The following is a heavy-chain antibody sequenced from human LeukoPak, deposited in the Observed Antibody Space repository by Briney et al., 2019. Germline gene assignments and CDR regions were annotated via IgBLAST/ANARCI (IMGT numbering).Heavy chain of an antibody. CDR2: ISGSGGST. V-gene: IGHV3-23*01. Sequence: PGGSLRLSCAAAGFTFSSYAMSWVRQAPGKGLEWASAISGSGGSTYYADSVKGRFTISRDNSKNTLYLQMNSLRAEDTAVYYCAKDQGRDGGYYYYYMDVWGKGTTVTVSS. CDR1: GFTFSSYA. J-gene: IGHJ6*03. CDR3: AKDQGRDGGYYYYYMDV. D-gene: IGHD2-15*01.